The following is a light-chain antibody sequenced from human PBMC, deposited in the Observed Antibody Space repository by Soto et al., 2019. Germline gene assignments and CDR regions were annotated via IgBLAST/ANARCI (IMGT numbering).Light chain of an antibody. Sequence: QALVTHDPSLTVSPGGTVTLTCGSSTGAVATGHYAYWFHQKPGQAPRPLIYDTYNRFSWTPARFSGSLLGGKAALTLSGAQPEDEADYYCLLYSGGYVFGPGTKVTVL. CDR1: TGAVATGHY. CDR3: LLYSGGYV. CDR2: DTY. J-gene: IGLJ1*01. V-gene: IGLV7-46*01.